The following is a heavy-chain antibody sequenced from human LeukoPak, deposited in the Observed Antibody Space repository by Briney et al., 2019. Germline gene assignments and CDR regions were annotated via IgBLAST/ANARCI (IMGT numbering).Heavy chain of an antibody. V-gene: IGHV3-7*01. D-gene: IGHD3-22*01. CDR2: IKQDGSEK. CDR1: GLTFSGSW. J-gene: IGHJ4*02. CDR3: ARDRVLWSDSSGYYSPGY. Sequence: GGSLRLSCAASGLTFSGSWMNWVRQAPGKGLEWVANIKQDGSEKYYVDSVKGRFTISRDNAKNSLFLQMNSLRAEDTAVYYCARDRVLWSDSSGYYSPGYWGQGTLVTVSS.